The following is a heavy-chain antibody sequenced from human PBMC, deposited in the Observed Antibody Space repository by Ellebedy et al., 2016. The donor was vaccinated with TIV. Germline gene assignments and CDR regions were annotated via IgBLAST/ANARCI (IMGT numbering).Heavy chain of an antibody. Sequence: GGSLRLSCATSGFTFNSYWMSWVRQAPGKGLEWVANINQDGSRIYYVDSVKGRFTISRDNAKNSLYLQMNRLRAEDTAVYYCARGGAHFFGYWGQGTLVTVSS. CDR1: GFTFNSYW. J-gene: IGHJ4*02. CDR2: INQDGSRI. D-gene: IGHD6-25*01. CDR3: ARGGAHFFGY. V-gene: IGHV3-7*03.